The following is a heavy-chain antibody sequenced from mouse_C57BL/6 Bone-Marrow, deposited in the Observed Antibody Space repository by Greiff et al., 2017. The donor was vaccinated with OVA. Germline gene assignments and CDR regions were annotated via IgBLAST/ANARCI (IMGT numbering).Heavy chain of an antibody. CDR3: ARLGRWYFDV. CDR2: IYPRSGNT. Sequence: VMLVESGAELARPGASVKLSCKASGYTFTSYGISWVKQRTGQGLEWIGEIYPRSGNTYYNEKFKGKATLTADKSSSAAYMELRSLTSEDSAVYFCARLGRWYFDVWGTGTTVTVSS. J-gene: IGHJ1*03. V-gene: IGHV1-81*01. CDR1: GYTFTSYG. D-gene: IGHD4-1*01.